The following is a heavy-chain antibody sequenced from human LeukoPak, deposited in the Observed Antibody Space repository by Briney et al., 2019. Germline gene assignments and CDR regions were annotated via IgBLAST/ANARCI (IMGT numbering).Heavy chain of an antibody. CDR1: GFTFSSYG. J-gene: IGHJ4*02. CDR3: ASGDPLSTIFDY. Sequence: GGSLRLSCAASGFTFSSYGMHWVRQAPGKGLEWVAVISYDGSNKYYADSVKGRFTISRDNSKNTLYLQINSLRAEDTAVYYCASGDPLSTIFDYWGQGTLVTVSS. D-gene: IGHD2-2*01. CDR2: ISYDGSNK. V-gene: IGHV3-30*03.